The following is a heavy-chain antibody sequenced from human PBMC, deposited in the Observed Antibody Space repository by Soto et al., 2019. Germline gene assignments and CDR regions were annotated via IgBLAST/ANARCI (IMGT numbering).Heavy chain of an antibody. CDR2: ISSGGDNT. D-gene: IGHD3-22*01. V-gene: IGHV3-23*01. CDR1: GYNFNKYA. Sequence: GGSLRLSCAASGYNFNKYAVSWVRQAPGKGLEWVSAISSGGDNTHYADSVKGRFTITRDNSKNMLYLEMNSLTVEDTAVYYCVRRAQYFDGTGFHAFDIWGQGTRVTVSS. J-gene: IGHJ3*02. CDR3: VRRAQYFDGTGFHAFDI.